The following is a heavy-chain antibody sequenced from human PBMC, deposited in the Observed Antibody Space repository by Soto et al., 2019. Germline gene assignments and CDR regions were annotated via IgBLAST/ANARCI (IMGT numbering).Heavy chain of an antibody. J-gene: IGHJ4*02. CDR3: ARATFLYDSSGYFLV. D-gene: IGHD3-22*01. CDR1: GGYISGYH. V-gene: IGHV4-59*01. Sequence: EPLPLAYTVSGGYISGYHWRWHRQPPGKGLEWIGYIYYGGNTNYSPSLKSRVTISVDTSKIQFSLKLSSVTAADTAVYYCARATFLYDSSGYFLVWGQGTLVTVS. CDR2: IYYGGNT.